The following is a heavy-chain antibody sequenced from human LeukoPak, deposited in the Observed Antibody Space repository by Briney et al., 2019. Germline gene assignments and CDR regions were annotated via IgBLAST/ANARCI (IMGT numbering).Heavy chain of an antibody. CDR2: IYYSGST. V-gene: IGHV4-59*06. J-gene: IGHJ4*02. CDR3: ARVVRGVNFDY. Sequence: SETLSLTCTVSGGSISSYYWSWIRQHPGKGLEWIGYIYYSGSTYYNPSLKSRVTISVDTSKNHFSLRLSSVTAADTAVYYCARVVRGVNFDYWGQGTLVTVSS. CDR1: GGSISSYY. D-gene: IGHD3-10*01.